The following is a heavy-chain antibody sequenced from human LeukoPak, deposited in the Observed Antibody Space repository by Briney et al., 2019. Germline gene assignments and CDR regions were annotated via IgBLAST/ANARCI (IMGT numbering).Heavy chain of an antibody. CDR2: MNPNSGNT. CDR1: GYTFTSYD. V-gene: IGHV1-8*01. Sequence: GASVKVSCKASGYTFTSYDINWVRQATGQGLEWVGWMNPNSGNTGYAQKFQGRVTMTRNTSISTAYMELSSLRSDDTAVYYCARSLGTMVRGVIIPPDYWGQGTLVTVSS. D-gene: IGHD3-10*01. CDR3: ARSLGTMVRGVIIPPDY. J-gene: IGHJ4*02.